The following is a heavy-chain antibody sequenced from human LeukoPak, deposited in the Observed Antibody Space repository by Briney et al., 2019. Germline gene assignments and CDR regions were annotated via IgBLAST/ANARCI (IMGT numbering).Heavy chain of an antibody. CDR3: ARSYDFWSGYFAFDI. Sequence: SETLSLTCTVSGGSISSYYWSWIRQPAGKGLEWIGRIYTSGSTNYNPSLKSRVTISVDTSKNQFSLKLSSATAADTAVYYCARSYDFWSGYFAFDIWGQGTMVTVSS. V-gene: IGHV4-4*07. J-gene: IGHJ3*02. D-gene: IGHD3-3*01. CDR2: IYTSGST. CDR1: GGSISSYY.